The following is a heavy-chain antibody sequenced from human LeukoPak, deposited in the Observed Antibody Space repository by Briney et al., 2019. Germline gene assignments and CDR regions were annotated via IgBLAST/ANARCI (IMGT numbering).Heavy chain of an antibody. CDR3: ASRGVAVAGTRSIDY. V-gene: IGHV3-21*01. D-gene: IGHD6-19*01. CDR1: GFTFSSYS. J-gene: IGHJ4*02. CDR2: ISSSSSYI. Sequence: GGSLRLSCAASGFTFSSYSMNWVRQAPGKGLEWVSSISSSSSYIYYADSVKGRFTIPRDNAKNSLYLQMNSLRAEDTAVYYCASRGVAVAGTRSIDYWGQGTLVTVSS.